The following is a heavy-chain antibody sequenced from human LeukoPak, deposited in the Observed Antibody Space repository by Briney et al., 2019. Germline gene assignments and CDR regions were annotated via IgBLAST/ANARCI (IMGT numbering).Heavy chain of an antibody. V-gene: IGHV3-23*01. CDR2: FSRSGPDT. CDR1: GFTFGSSA. Sequence: GGSLRLSCAASGFTFGSSAMSWVRQAPGKGPEWVASFSRSGPDTYYADSVKGRFTIFRDNSKNTLYLQMSSLRAEDTAVYYCAKGSLGSWYYFDYWGQGTLVTVSS. CDR3: AKGSLGSWYYFDY. D-gene: IGHD6-13*01. J-gene: IGHJ4*02.